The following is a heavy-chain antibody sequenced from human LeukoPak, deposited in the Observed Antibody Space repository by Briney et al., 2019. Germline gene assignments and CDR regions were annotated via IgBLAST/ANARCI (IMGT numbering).Heavy chain of an antibody. V-gene: IGHV1-69*01. CDR1: GGTFSSYA. Sequence: SVKVSCKASGGTFSSYAISWVRQAPGQGLEWMGGIIPIFGTANYAQKFQGRVTITADESTSTAYMELSSLRSEDTAVYYCARGLFAASAFDIWGQGTMVTVSS. J-gene: IGHJ3*02. CDR2: IIPIFGTA. D-gene: IGHD6-25*01. CDR3: ARGLFAASAFDI.